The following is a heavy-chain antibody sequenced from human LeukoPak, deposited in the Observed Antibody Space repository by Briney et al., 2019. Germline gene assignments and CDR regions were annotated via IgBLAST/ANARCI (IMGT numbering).Heavy chain of an antibody. D-gene: IGHD2-2*01. Sequence: ASVKVSCKASGYTFTDYYMHWVRQAPGQGVEWMGWINPNDGDTNYAQKFQGRVTMTRDTSISTAHMEVSRLRSDDTAVYYCARANFLYCSSTTCLFDYWSQGTLVTVSS. CDR1: GYTFTDYY. J-gene: IGHJ4*02. CDR2: INPNDGDT. CDR3: ARANFLYCSSTTCLFDY. V-gene: IGHV1-2*02.